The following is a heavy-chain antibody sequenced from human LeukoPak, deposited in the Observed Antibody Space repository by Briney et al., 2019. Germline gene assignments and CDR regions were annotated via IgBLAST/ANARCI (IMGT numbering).Heavy chain of an antibody. CDR2: IYHSGST. V-gene: IGHV4-39*07. J-gene: IGHJ6*03. CDR3: APLLNYYYYMDV. CDR1: GGSISSSSYY. Sequence: SETLSLTCTVSGGSISSSSYYWGWIRQPPGKGLEWIGSIYHSGSTYYNPSLKSRVTISVDTSKNQFSLKLSSVTAADTAVYYCAPLLNYYYYMDVWGKGTTVTVSS.